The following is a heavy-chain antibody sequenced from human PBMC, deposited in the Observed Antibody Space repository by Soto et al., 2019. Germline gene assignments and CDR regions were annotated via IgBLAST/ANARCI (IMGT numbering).Heavy chain of an antibody. V-gene: IGHV3-23*01. J-gene: IGHJ6*02. CDR3: AKQQGPGTPYYGAMDV. D-gene: IGHD4-17*01. CDR2: IRSRGDRI. CDR1: GFSFSNYA. Sequence: EVELLESGGGLVQPGGSLRLSCAASGFSFSNYAMTWVRQAPGKGLEWVSVIRSRGDRIYYEDSVQGRFTISRDNSRSMLYLQMNYLSADDTAVYYCAKQQGPGTPYYGAMDVGGQETTVTVSS.